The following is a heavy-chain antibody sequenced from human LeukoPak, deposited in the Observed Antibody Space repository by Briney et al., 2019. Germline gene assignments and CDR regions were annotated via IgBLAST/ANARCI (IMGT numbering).Heavy chain of an antibody. V-gene: IGHV3-21*01. J-gene: IGHJ4*02. D-gene: IGHD2-15*01. CDR2: ISSSSSYI. Sequence: GGSLRLSCAASGFTYSSYSMSWVRQAPGKGLEWVSSISSSSSYIYYADSVKGRFTISRDNAKNSLYLQMNSLRAEDTAVYYCARDRGSCPLDYWGQGTLVTVSS. CDR3: ARDRGSCPLDY. CDR1: GFTYSSYS.